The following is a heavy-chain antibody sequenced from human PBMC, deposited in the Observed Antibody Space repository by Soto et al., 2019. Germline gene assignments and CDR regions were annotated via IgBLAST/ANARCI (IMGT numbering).Heavy chain of an antibody. V-gene: IGHV1-3*05. D-gene: IGHD3-10*01. CDR2: IDVGNANT. CDR3: ARGGHLMARGINSPFDY. CDR1: GYTFISYS. J-gene: IGHJ4*02. Sequence: QVQLVQSGTEEKKTGASVKVSCKASGYTFISYSMHWVRQAPGQRLEWMGWIDVGNANTKYSQKFQGRVTMTRDTSASTAYMELSSLRSEDTAVYYCARGGHLMARGINSPFDYWGQGSLVSVSS.